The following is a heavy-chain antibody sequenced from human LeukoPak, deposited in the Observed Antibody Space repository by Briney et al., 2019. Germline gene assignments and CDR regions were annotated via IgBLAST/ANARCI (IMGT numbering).Heavy chain of an antibody. CDR2: ISAYNGNT. V-gene: IGHV1-18*01. J-gene: IGHJ4*02. CDR3: ARAMVRGVNDY. D-gene: IGHD3-10*01. Sequence: DASVNVSCTASGYTFTSYGISWVRQAPGQGLEWMGWISAYNGNTNYARKLQGRVTMTTDTSTSTAYMELRSLRSDDTAVYYCARAMVRGVNDYWGQGTLVTVSS. CDR1: GYTFTSYG.